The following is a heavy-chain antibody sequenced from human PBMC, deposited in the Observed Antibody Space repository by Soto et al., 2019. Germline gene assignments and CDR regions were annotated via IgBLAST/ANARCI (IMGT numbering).Heavy chain of an antibody. V-gene: IGHV5-51*01. D-gene: IGHD6-13*01. CDR1: VYSFTSYW. CDR2: IYPGDSDT. Sequence: GESLKISWKGSVYSFTSYWIGWVRKMPGKGLEWMGIIYPGDSDTRYSPSFQGQVTISADKSISTAYLQWSSLKASDTAMYYCASQGPSLSSSWYFDYWGQGTRVTVSS. CDR3: ASQGPSLSSSWYFDY. J-gene: IGHJ4*02.